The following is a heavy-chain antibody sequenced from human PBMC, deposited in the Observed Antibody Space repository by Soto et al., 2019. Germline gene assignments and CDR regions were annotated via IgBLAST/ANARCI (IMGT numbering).Heavy chain of an antibody. CDR2: IWYDGSNK. CDR3: AREGYCSGGSCYSVPVFDY. Sequence: QVQLVESGGGVVQPGRSLRLSCAASGFTFSSYGMHWVRQAPGKVLVWVAVIWYDGSNKYYADSVKGRFTNVRDNSKNTMYLQMNSLRAEYTAVYYCAREGYCSGGSCYSVPVFDYWGQGTLVTVPS. CDR1: GFTFSSYG. J-gene: IGHJ4*02. D-gene: IGHD2-15*01. V-gene: IGHV3-33*01.